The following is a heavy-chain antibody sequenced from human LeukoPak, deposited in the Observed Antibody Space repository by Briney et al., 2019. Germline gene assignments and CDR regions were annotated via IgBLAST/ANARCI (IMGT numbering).Heavy chain of an antibody. CDR1: GFTFNSYS. D-gene: IGHD1-26*01. CDR3: ARAPPGSGSYYFGAFPYYFDY. J-gene: IGHJ4*02. CDR2: ISSSSSYI. V-gene: IGHV3-21*01. Sequence: GGSLRLSCAASGFTFNSYSMNWVRQAPGKGLEWVSSISSSSSYIYYADSVKGRFTISRDNAKNSLYLQMNSLRAEDTAVYYCARAPPGSGSYYFGAFPYYFDYWGQGTLVTVSS.